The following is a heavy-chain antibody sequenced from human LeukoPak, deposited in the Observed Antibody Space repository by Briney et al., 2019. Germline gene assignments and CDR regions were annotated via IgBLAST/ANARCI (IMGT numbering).Heavy chain of an antibody. V-gene: IGHV4-59*01. CDR1: GGSISSYY. Sequence: SETLSLTCTVSGGSISSYYWSWIRQPPGKGLEWIGYIYYSGSTNYNPSLKSRVTISVDTSKNQFSLKLSSVTAADTAVYYCAAGLWLGELLFWYWGQGTLVTVSS. CDR3: AAGLWLGELLFWY. D-gene: IGHD3-10*01. J-gene: IGHJ4*02. CDR2: IYYSGST.